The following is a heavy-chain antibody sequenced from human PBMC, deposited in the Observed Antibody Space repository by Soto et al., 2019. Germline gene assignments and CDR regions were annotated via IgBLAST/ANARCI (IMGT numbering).Heavy chain of an antibody. D-gene: IGHD3-10*01. Sequence: QVQLVQSGAEVKKPGASVKVSCEASGYTFVDYDINWVRQAAGQGLEWMGWMNPNTGNTAYAQKFQGRLSLTRDNSKSTAYLDLRGLTAEDTDIYYCARGFSSYSDHWAQGTLVTVSS. CDR2: MNPNTGNT. J-gene: IGHJ5*02. CDR3: ARGFSSYSDH. V-gene: IGHV1-8*01. CDR1: GYTFVDYD.